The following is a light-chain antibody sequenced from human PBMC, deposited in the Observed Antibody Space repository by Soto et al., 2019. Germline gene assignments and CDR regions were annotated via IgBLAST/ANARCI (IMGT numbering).Light chain of an antibody. J-gene: IGKJ1*01. CDR3: QQYGSSGT. V-gene: IGKV3-20*01. CDR2: GAS. Sequence: SVSPGKAASRSCRASQSVSSNLAWHQQRPGQAPRLLIYGASTRATGVPARFSGSGSGTDFTLTIRRLEPADFAVYYCQQYGSSGTFGQGTKVDIK. CDR1: QSVSSN.